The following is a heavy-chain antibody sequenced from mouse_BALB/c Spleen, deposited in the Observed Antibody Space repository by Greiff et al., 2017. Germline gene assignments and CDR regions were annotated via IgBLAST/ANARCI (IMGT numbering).Heavy chain of an antibody. CDR3: ARAYYYGSSLDY. V-gene: IGHV2-9*02. CDR1: GFSLTSYG. J-gene: IGHJ2*01. Sequence: VQGVESGPGLVAPSQSLSITCTVSGFSLTSYGVHWVRQPPGKGLEWLGVIWAGGSTNYNSALMSRLSISKDNSKSQVFLKMNSLQTDDTAMYYCARAYYYGSSLDYWGQGTTLTVSS. CDR2: IWAGGST. D-gene: IGHD1-1*01.